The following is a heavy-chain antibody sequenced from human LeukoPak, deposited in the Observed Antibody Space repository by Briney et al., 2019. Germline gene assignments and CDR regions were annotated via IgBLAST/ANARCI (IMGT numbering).Heavy chain of an antibody. J-gene: IGHJ3*02. CDR1: GFTFSSYS. D-gene: IGHD1-26*01. Sequence: GGSLRLSCAASGFTFSSYSMNWVRQAPGKGPEWVSSISSSSSYIYYADSVKGRFTISRDNAKNSLYLQMNSLRAEDTAVYYCARKDGIVGAPDAFDIWGQGTMVTVSS. CDR2: ISSSSSYI. CDR3: ARKDGIVGAPDAFDI. V-gene: IGHV3-21*01.